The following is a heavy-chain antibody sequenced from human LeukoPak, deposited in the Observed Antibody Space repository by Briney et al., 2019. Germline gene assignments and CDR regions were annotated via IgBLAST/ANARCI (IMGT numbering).Heavy chain of an antibody. D-gene: IGHD3-10*01. CDR1: GFTVSSYS. Sequence: SGGSLRLSCAASGFTVSSYSINWVRQAPGKGLEWVSSISSSSSYIYYADSVKGRFTISRDNAKNSLYLQMSSLRAEDTAVYYCARALLLWFGEPRSGAFDIWGQGTMVTVSS. CDR2: ISSSSSYI. J-gene: IGHJ3*02. V-gene: IGHV3-21*01. CDR3: ARALLLWFGEPRSGAFDI.